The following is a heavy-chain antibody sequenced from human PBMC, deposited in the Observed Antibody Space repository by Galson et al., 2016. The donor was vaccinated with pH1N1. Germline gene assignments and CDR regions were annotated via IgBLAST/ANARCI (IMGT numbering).Heavy chain of an antibody. Sequence: SVKVSCKASGYTFTTFGVSWVRQAPGQGLEWMGWISAYNGNTNYAQRLQGRVTITTDTSTSTAYMELRSLRSDDTAVYYCARAGYGDYSNYFDYWGQGTLVTVSS. D-gene: IGHD4-17*01. J-gene: IGHJ4*02. CDR3: ARAGYGDYSNYFDY. CDR1: GYTFTTFG. V-gene: IGHV1-18*01. CDR2: ISAYNGNT.